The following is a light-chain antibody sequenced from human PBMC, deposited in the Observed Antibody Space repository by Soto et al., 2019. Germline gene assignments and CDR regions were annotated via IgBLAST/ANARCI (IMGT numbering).Light chain of an antibody. J-gene: IGLJ3*02. CDR1: SSNIGSDT. V-gene: IGLV1-44*01. CDR2: SNN. Sequence: QSVLTQPPSASGTPGQRVTISCSGSSSNIGSDTVNWYQQLPGTAPKLLIYSNNQRPSGVPDRFSGSKSGTSASLAISGLQSKDEADYFCAAYDDSLDGWVFGGGTKLTVL. CDR3: AAYDDSLDGWV.